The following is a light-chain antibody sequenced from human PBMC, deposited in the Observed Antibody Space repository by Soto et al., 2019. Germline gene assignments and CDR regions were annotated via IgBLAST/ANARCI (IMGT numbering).Light chain of an antibody. Sequence: DIVMTQSPDSLAVSLGERATINCKSSQSVLYSPNNNNYLAWYQQKPGQPPKLLIYWASTRQSGVPDRFSGSGSGTDFTLTISSLQAEDVAVYYCQQYYSTPPWTFGQGTKVEMK. V-gene: IGKV4-1*01. CDR2: WAS. CDR1: QSVLYSPNNNNY. CDR3: QQYYSTPPWT. J-gene: IGKJ1*01.